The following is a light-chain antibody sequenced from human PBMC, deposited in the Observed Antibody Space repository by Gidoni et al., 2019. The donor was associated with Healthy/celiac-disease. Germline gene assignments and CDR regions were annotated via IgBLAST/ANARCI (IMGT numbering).Light chain of an antibody. J-gene: IGKJ2*01. CDR2: KAS. CDR3: QHRYT. V-gene: IGKV1-5*03. CDR1: QRISSW. Sequence: DIQMTQSPSTLSASVGDRVTITCRARQRISSWLAWYQQKPGKAPKLLIYKASSVESGVPSRFSGSGSGTEFTLTISSLQPDDFATYYCQHRYTFGQGTKLEIK.